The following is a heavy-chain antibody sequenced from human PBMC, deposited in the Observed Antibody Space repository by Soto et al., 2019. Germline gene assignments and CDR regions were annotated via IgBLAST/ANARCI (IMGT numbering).Heavy chain of an antibody. CDR1: SVSVNSGRYY. CDR2: IFYNGKT. V-gene: IGHV4-61*01. J-gene: IGHJ4*02. D-gene: IGHD6-13*01. CDR3: ARVFSSSWFYYFDS. Sequence: PSETLSLTCSVSSVSVNSGRYYWAWIRQPPGKGLEWIGYIFYNGKTNYNPSVKSRVAISIDTSKNQFSLKLTSVTAADTAVYFCARVFSSSWFYYFDSWGQGTLVTVSS.